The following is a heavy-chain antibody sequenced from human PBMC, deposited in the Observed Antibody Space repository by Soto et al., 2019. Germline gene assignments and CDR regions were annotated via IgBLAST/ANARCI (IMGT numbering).Heavy chain of an antibody. V-gene: IGHV1-69*06. Sequence: GASVKVSFKASGGTFSSYAISWVRQAPGQGLEWMGGIIPIFGTANYAQKFQGRVTITADKSTSTAYMELSSLRSEDTAVYYCARALSNYEDYWGQGTLVTVSS. D-gene: IGHD4-4*01. CDR2: IIPIFGTA. CDR3: ARALSNYEDY. CDR1: GGTFSSYA. J-gene: IGHJ4*02.